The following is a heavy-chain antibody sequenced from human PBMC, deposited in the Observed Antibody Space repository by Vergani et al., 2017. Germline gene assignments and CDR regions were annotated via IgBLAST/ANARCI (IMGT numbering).Heavy chain of an antibody. Sequence: QVQLQESGPGLVKPSETLSLTCTVSGGSISSYYWSWIRQPPGKGLEWIGYIYYSGSTNYNPSLKSRVTISVDTSKNQFSLKLSSVTAADTAVYYCAREGGIAAAGTFDAFDIWGQGTMVTVSS. V-gene: IGHV4-59*01. D-gene: IGHD6-13*01. CDR1: GGSISSYY. CDR3: AREGGIAAAGTFDAFDI. CDR2: IYYSGST. J-gene: IGHJ3*02.